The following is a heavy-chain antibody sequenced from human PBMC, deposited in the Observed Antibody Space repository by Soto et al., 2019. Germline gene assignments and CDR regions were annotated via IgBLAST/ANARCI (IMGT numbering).Heavy chain of an antibody. D-gene: IGHD6-13*01. CDR2: IYHAGSV. CDR1: GYSIASGYY. V-gene: IGHV4-38-2*01. Sequence: SETLSLTCAVSGYSIASGYYWAWIRQSPGKGLEWIGSIYHAGSVYYNPSLNGRVALSMDTSKNHFSLKLTSVTAADTAVYYCARGSSSSWYRRAWFDPWGQGTLVTVSS. J-gene: IGHJ5*02. CDR3: ARGSSSSWYRRAWFDP.